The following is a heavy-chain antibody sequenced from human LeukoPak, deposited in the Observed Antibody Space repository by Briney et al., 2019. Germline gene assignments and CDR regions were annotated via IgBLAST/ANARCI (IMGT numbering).Heavy chain of an antibody. CDR3: ARDVPDILTNWFDP. J-gene: IGHJ5*02. CDR1: GFTFSSYS. D-gene: IGHD3-9*01. Sequence: GGSLRLSCAASGFTFSSYSMNWVRQAPGKGLEWVSSISSSSSYIYYADSVKGRFTISRDNAKNSLYLQMNSLRAEDTAVYYCARDVPDILTNWFDPWGQGTLVTFSS. V-gene: IGHV3-21*01. CDR2: ISSSSSYI.